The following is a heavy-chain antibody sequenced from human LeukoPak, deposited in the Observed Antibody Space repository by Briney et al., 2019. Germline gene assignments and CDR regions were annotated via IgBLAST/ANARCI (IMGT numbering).Heavy chain of an antibody. Sequence: ASVKVSCKVSGYTLTELSMHWVRQAPGKGLEWMGGFDPEDGETIYAQKFQGRVTMTRNTSISTAYMELSSLRSEDTAVYYCARVGVVSYDGGMDVWGQGTTVTVSS. CDR1: GYTLTELS. J-gene: IGHJ6*02. V-gene: IGHV1-24*01. CDR3: ARVGVVSYDGGMDV. CDR2: FDPEDGET. D-gene: IGHD5-12*01.